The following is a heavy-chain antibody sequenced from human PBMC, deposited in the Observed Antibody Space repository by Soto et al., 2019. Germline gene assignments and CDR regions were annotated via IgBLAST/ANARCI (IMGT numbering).Heavy chain of an antibody. D-gene: IGHD3-22*01. CDR1: GGTFSSYT. J-gene: IGHJ5*02. CDR2: ISAYNGNT. CDR3: ARVAPFYYYDSSGQDVWFDP. Sequence: ASVKVSCKASGGTFSSYTISWVRQAPGQGLEWMGWISAYNGNTNYAQKLQGRVTITTDTSTSTAYMELRSLRSDDTAVYYCARVAPFYYYDSSGQDVWFDPWGQGTLVTVSS. V-gene: IGHV1-18*01.